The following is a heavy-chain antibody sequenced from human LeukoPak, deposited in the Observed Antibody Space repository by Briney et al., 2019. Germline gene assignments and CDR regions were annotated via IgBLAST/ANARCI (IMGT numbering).Heavy chain of an antibody. V-gene: IGHV3-7*01. D-gene: IGHD2-8*01. J-gene: IGHJ4*02. Sequence: GGSLRLSCAASGFTFSSYWMSWVRQAPGKGLEWVANIKQDGSEKYYVDSVKGRFTISRDNAKNSLYLQMNSLRAEDTAVYYCASQEGYCTNGVCHYYFDYWGQGTLVTVSS. CDR3: ASQEGYCTNGVCHYYFDY. CDR1: GFTFSSYW. CDR2: IKQDGSEK.